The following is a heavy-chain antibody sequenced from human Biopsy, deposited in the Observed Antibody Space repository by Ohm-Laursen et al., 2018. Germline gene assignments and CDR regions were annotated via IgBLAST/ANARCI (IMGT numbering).Heavy chain of an antibody. V-gene: IGHV4-59*02. D-gene: IGHD3-16*01. CDR1: EGSVSSFY. J-gene: IGHJ4*02. CDR3: ARDSRGGHLNTTLITGKNLDS. CDR2: IYYSGRT. Sequence: PGTLSLTCTVSEGSVSSFYWSWVRQPPGRGLEWIGYIYYSGRTNYNPSLKSRVTMSVDTSKNQFSLKLNSVTAADTAVYFCARDSRGGHLNTTLITGKNLDSWGQGILVTVSS.